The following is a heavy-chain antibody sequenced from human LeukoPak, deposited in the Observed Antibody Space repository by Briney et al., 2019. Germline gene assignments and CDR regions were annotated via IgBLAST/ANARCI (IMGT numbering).Heavy chain of an antibody. D-gene: IGHD6-13*01. V-gene: IGHV1-2*02. J-gene: IGHJ5*02. Sequence: ASVKVSCKASGYTFTGYYMHWVRQAPGQGLEWMGWINPNSGGTNYAQKFQGRVTMTRDTSISTAYMELSRLRSDDTAVYYCAKDHIKRKEAAGTHWRWFDPWGQGTLVTVSS. CDR1: GYTFTGYY. CDR2: INPNSGGT. CDR3: AKDHIKRKEAAGTHWRWFDP.